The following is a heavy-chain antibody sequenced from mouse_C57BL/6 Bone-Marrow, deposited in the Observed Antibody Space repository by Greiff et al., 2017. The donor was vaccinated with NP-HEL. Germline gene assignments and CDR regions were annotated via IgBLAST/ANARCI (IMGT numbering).Heavy chain of an antibody. J-gene: IGHJ1*03. V-gene: IGHV14-4*01. CDR1: GFNIKDDY. CDR3: TPLITTVVDYWYFDV. Sequence: EVQLQQSGAELVRPGASVKLSCTASGFNIKDDYMHWVKQRPEQGLEWIGWIDPENGDTEYASKFQGQATITADTSSNTAYLQLSSLTSEDTAVDYWTPLITTVVDYWYFDVWGTGTTVTVSS. CDR2: IDPENGDT. D-gene: IGHD1-1*01.